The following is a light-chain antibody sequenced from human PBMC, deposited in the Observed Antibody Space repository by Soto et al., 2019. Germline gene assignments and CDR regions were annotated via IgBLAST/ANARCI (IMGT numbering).Light chain of an antibody. V-gene: IGLV2-14*01. CDR3: FSYTSSGTYV. Sequence: SVLTQPASVSGSPGQSITISCTGTSSDIGGYYYVSWYQHHPGKAPKLIIYQVTNRPSGVSHRFSGSKSGNTASLTISGLQAEDETDYYCFSYTSSGTYVCGTGTKVTVL. CDR2: QVT. J-gene: IGLJ1*01. CDR1: SSDIGGYYY.